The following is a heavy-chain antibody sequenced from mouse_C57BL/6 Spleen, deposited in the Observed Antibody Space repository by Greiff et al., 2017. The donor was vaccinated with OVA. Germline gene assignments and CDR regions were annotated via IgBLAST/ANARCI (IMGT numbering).Heavy chain of an antibody. J-gene: IGHJ4*01. CDR2: IYPRSGNT. Sequence: VKLVESGAELARPGASVKLSCKASGYTFTSYGISWVKQRTGQGLEWIGEIYPRSGNTYYNEKFKGKATLTADKSSSTAYMELRSLTSEDSAVYFCATPDAMDYWGQGTSVTVSS. V-gene: IGHV1-81*01. CDR1: GYTFTSYG. CDR3: ATPDAMDY.